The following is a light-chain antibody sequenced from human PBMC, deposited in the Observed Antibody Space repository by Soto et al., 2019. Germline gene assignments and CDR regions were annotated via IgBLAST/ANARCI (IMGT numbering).Light chain of an antibody. CDR3: QQYYSTPQT. J-gene: IGKJ1*01. CDR1: QSVLYSSNNKNY. V-gene: IGKV4-1*01. Sequence: DIVMTQSPDSLAVSLGERATINCKSSQSVLYSSNNKNYLAWYQQKPGQPPKLLIYWASTRESGVPDRFSVSGSGTDFTLTISSLQAEDVSLYYCQQYYSTPQTFGQGTKVEFK. CDR2: WAS.